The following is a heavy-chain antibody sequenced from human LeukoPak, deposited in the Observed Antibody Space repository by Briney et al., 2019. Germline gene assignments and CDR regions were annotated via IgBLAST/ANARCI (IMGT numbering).Heavy chain of an antibody. D-gene: IGHD3-10*01. Sequence: GESLKISCKGSGYGFTSYWIGWVRQMPGKGLEWMGIIYPGDSDTRYSPSFQGQVTISADKSISTAYLQWSSLKASDTAMYYCARHDWGYYGSGRYAEGDYWGEGTLVTVSS. CDR2: IYPGDSDT. CDR3: ARHDWGYYGSGRYAEGDY. J-gene: IGHJ4*02. V-gene: IGHV5-51*01. CDR1: GYGFTSYW.